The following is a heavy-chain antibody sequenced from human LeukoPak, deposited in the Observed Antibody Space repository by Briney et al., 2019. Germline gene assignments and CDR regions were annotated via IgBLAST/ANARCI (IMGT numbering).Heavy chain of an antibody. Sequence: GGSLRLSCAASGFTFGDHYMDWVRQAPGKGLEWVGRTRNKANSYTTEYAASVKGRFTISRDDSKNSLYLQMNSLKTEDTAVYYCARGGGYGDYGYWGQGTLVTVSS. J-gene: IGHJ4*02. D-gene: IGHD4-17*01. CDR2: TRNKANSYTT. CDR3: ARGGGYGDYGY. CDR1: GFTFGDHY. V-gene: IGHV3-72*01.